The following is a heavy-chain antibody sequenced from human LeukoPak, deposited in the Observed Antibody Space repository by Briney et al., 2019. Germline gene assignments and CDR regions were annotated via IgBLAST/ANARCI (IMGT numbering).Heavy chain of an antibody. CDR1: SDPFTNYF. CDR2: VYFDGTT. D-gene: IGHD2-21*02. J-gene: IGHJ4*02. CDR3: ARLTVGLYFDA. V-gene: IGHV4-59*08. Sequence: SETMSLTCSVYSDPFTNYFWSWVRQPPGKGLEWIGYVYFDGTTNYNPSLMSRVTISVNATKNQFSLRLNSVTALDTAVYFCARLTVGLYFDAWGQGALVTVSA.